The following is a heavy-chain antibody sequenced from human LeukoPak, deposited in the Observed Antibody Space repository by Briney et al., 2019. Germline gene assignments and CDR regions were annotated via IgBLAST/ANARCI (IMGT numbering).Heavy chain of an antibody. Sequence: PGGSLRLSCAASGFTFSSYAMSWVRQAPGKGLEWVSAISGSGTSIYHTDSVKGRFTISRDNSKNTLYLQMNSLRAEDTAVYYCAKMTTVTISSPFDYWGQGTLVTVSS. J-gene: IGHJ4*02. V-gene: IGHV3-23*01. CDR3: AKMTTVTISSPFDY. D-gene: IGHD4-17*01. CDR2: ISGSGTSI. CDR1: GFTFSSYA.